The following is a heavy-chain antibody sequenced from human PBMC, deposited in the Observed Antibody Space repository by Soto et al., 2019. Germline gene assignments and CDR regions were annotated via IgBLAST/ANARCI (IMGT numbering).Heavy chain of an antibody. J-gene: IGHJ5*02. D-gene: IGHD6-13*01. V-gene: IGHV4-34*01. CDR3: ARGFWAAAGWFDP. CDR2: INHSGST. CDR1: GGSFSGYY. Sequence: SETLSLTCAVYGGSFSGYYWSWIRQPPGKGLEWIGEINHSGSTNYNPSLKSRVTISADTSKNQFSLKLSSVTAADTAVYYCARGFWAAAGWFDPWGQGTLVTVSS.